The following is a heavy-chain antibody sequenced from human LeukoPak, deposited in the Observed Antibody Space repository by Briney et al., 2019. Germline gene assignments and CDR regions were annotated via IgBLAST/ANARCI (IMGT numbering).Heavy chain of an antibody. Sequence: GGSLRLSCAASGFVFKNYWMSWVRQAPGKGLEWLANINYDGSQKYHVDSVKGRFTISRDNAKTSLYLQMNSLRAEDTALYYCAKDLGPGSMATSPGFDYWGQGTLVTVSS. CDR3: AKDLGPGSMATSPGFDY. CDR1: GFVFKNYW. V-gene: IGHV3-7*03. CDR2: INYDGSQK. J-gene: IGHJ4*02. D-gene: IGHD5-24*01.